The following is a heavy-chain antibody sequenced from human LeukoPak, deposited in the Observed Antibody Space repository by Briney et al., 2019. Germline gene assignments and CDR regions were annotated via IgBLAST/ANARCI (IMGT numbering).Heavy chain of an antibody. D-gene: IGHD3-22*01. CDR2: ISSSGSTI. CDR3: ARDRAGYYYDSSGYEEGIWFDP. CDR1: GCTYSDYY. J-gene: IGHJ5*02. Sequence: GGSLRLSCAASGCTYSDYYMSWIRQAPGKGLEWVSYISSSGSTIYYADSVKGRFTISRVNAKNSQYLQMNSLRAEDTAVYYCARDRAGYYYDSSGYEEGIWFDPWGQGTLVTVYS. V-gene: IGHV3-11*04.